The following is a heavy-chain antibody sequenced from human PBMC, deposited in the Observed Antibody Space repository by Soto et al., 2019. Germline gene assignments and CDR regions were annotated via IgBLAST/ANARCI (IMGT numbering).Heavy chain of an antibody. V-gene: IGHV4-4*02. J-gene: IGHJ4*02. D-gene: IGHD3-3*01. CDR2: IYHSGRI. CDR3: TKDGSGHPYYSDN. Sequence: SETLSLTCAVSVGSISSNNWCIWVREAPGKGLEWIGEIYHSGRISYNPSLRSRVTMSVDKSKNQFSLIVTYVTAADTAVYYCTKDGSGHPYYSDNWGPGNLVNVSS. CDR1: VGSISSNNW.